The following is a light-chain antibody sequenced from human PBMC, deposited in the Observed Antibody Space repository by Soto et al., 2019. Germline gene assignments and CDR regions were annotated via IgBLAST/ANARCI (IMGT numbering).Light chain of an antibody. CDR1: QNVRTF. Sequence: EIVLTQSPATLSLSPGERATLSCRASQNVRTFLDWYQQKPGQAPRLLIYGASSRATGIPDRFSGSGSGTDFTLTISRLEPEDFAVYYCQQYGSSLWTFGQGTKVDIK. V-gene: IGKV3-20*01. CDR2: GAS. J-gene: IGKJ1*01. CDR3: QQYGSSLWT.